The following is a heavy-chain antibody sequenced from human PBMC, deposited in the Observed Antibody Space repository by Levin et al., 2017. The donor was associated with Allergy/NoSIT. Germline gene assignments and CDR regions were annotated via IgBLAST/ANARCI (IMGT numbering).Heavy chain of an antibody. Sequence: KASETLSLTCTVSGGSISSSSYYWGWIRQPPGTGLEWIGSIYYSGSTYYNPSLKSRVTISVDTSKNQFSLKLSSVTAADTAVYYCARPTYQLHDWDYWGQGTLVTVSS. V-gene: IGHV4-39*01. D-gene: IGHD2-2*01. CDR3: ARPTYQLHDWDY. J-gene: IGHJ4*02. CDR1: GGSISSSSYY. CDR2: IYYSGST.